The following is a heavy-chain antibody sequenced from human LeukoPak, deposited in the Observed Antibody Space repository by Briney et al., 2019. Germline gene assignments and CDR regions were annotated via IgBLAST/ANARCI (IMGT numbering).Heavy chain of an antibody. V-gene: IGHV4-34*01. CDR1: GGSFSGYY. CDR2: INHSGST. J-gene: IGHJ4*02. Sequence: SETLSLTCAVYGGSFSGYYWSWIRQPPGKGLEWIGEINHSGSTNYNPSLKSRVTISVDTSKNQFSLKLSSVTAADTAVYYCARYRLLLRTYYFDYWGQGTLVTVSS. CDR3: ARYRLLLRTYYFDY. D-gene: IGHD3-22*01.